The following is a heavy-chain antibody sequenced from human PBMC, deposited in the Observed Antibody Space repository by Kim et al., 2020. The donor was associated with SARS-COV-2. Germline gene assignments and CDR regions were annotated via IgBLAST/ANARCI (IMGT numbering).Heavy chain of an antibody. J-gene: IGHJ4*02. CDR1: GFTFSSYG. D-gene: IGHD3-10*01. V-gene: IGHV3-33*08. CDR3: ASDHHGRRSYGSGSYQRDY. Sequence: GGSLRLSCAASGFTFSSYGMHWVRQAPGKGLEWVAVIWYDGSNKYYADSVKGRFTISRDNSKNTLYLQMNSLRAEDTAVYYCASDHHGRRSYGSGSYQRDYWGQGTLVTVSS. CDR2: IWYDGSNK.